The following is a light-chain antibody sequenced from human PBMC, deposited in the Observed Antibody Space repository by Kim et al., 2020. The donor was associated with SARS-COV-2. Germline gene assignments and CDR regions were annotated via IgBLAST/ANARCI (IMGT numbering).Light chain of an antibody. CDR3: QQYSSYPRT. CDR2: RAS. V-gene: IGKV1-5*03. J-gene: IGKJ1*01. CDR1: QSMSSW. Sequence: ASDGDRVTITSRASQSMSSWLAWYQQKPEKAPKLLIYRASSLENGVTSRFSGSGSGTEFTLTISSLQPDDFATYYCQQYSSYPRTFGQGTKVEIK.